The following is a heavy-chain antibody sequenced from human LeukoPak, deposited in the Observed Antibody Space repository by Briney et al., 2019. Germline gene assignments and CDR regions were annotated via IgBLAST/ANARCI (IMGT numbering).Heavy chain of an antibody. V-gene: IGHV1-69*05. D-gene: IGHD1-26*01. CDR2: IIPIFGTA. CDR1: GGTFSSYA. Sequence: SVKVSCKASGGTFSSYAISWVRQAPGQGLEWMGGIIPIFGTANYAQKLHGRVTMTTDTSTSTAYMELRSLRSDDTAVYYCAREFIVGATTGYYYYMDVWGKGTTVTVSS. CDR3: AREFIVGATTGYYYYMDV. J-gene: IGHJ6*03.